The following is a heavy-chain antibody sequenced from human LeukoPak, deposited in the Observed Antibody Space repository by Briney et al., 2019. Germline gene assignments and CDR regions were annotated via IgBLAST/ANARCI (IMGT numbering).Heavy chain of an antibody. J-gene: IGHJ4*02. CDR3: ARGNGEYAVDY. D-gene: IGHD4-17*01. CDR1: GGTFSSYA. Sequence: ASVTVSCTASGGTFSSYAISWVRQAPGQGLEWMGGIIPIFGTANYAQKFQGRVTITADESTSTAYMELSSLRSEDTAVYYCARGNGEYAVDYWGQGTLVTVSS. CDR2: IIPIFGTA. V-gene: IGHV1-69*13.